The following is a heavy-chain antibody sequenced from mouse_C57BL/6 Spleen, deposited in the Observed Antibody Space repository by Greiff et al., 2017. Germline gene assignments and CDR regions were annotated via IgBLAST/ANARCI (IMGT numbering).Heavy chain of an antibody. D-gene: IGHD2-1*01. CDR2: IYPGGGYT. V-gene: IGHV1-63*01. CDR3: ARWDGNYDYYAMDY. CDR1: GYTFTNYW. Sequence: VQLQQSGAELVRPGTSVKMSCKASGYTFTNYWIGWAKQRPGHGLEWIGDIYPGGGYTKYNEKFKGKATLTADKSSSTAYMQFSSLTSEDSAIYYCARWDGNYDYYAMDYWGQGTSVTVSS. J-gene: IGHJ4*01.